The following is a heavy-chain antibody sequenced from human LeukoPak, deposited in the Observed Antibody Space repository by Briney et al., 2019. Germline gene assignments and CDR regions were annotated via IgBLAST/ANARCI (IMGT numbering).Heavy chain of an antibody. CDR3: AVEVYYDSSGYYDFDY. V-gene: IGHV1-69*13. CDR2: IIPIFGTA. J-gene: IGHJ4*02. D-gene: IGHD3-22*01. Sequence: SVKVSCKASGGTFSSYAISWVRQAPGQGLEWMGGIIPIFGTANYAQKFQGRVTITADESTSTAYMELSSLRSEDTAVYYCAVEVYYDSSGYYDFDYWGQGTLVTVSS. CDR1: GGTFSSYA.